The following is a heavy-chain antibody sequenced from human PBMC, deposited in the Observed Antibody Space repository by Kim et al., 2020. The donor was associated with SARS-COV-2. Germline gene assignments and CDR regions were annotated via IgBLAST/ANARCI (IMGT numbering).Heavy chain of an antibody. CDR2: INSDGIRT. V-gene: IGHV3-74*01. Sequence: GGSLRLSCAASGFTFSTYWMYWARQAPGKGLVWVSRINSDGIRTNYADSVKGRFTISRDNAKNTMYMQMNSLRAEDTAVYYCARPSSTSCPCYYMDDWGKRPAVTVTS. CDR1: GFTFSTYW. J-gene: IGHJ6*03. CDR3: ARPSSTSCPCYYMDD. D-gene: IGHD2-2*01.